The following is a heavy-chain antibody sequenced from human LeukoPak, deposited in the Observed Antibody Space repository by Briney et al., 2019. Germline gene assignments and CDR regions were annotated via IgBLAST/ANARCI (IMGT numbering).Heavy chain of an antibody. D-gene: IGHD3-3*01. V-gene: IGHV4-30-4*08. CDR3: ARNDYD. Sequence: SETLSLTCTVSGGSIRNGDYYWSWVRQSPGRGLEWIGYIYYTGSTYYNPSLKSRLLISVDTSKNQFSLKLSSVTAADTAVYYCARNDYDWGQGTLVTVSS. CDR2: IYYTGST. J-gene: IGHJ4*02. CDR1: GGSIRNGDYY.